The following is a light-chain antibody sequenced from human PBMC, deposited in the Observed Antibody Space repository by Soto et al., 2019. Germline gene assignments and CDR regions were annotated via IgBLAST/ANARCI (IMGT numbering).Light chain of an antibody. CDR2: GAS. CDR3: QQSFSTPPT. CDR1: QGDSNF. V-gene: IGKV1-39*01. Sequence: DIQMTQSPSFQSASVGDRVTITCRASQGDSNFLNWYQHKRGEAPNLLIYGASNLQTGVPSRFSGNGSGTDFALTINSLQPEDFATYYCQQSFSTPPTFGQGTNVEI. J-gene: IGKJ1*01.